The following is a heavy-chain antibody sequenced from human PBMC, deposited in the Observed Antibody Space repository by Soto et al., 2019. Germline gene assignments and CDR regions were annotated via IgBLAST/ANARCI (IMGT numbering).Heavy chain of an antibody. CDR3: ARTPYYYGSGSKILDS. D-gene: IGHD3-10*01. V-gene: IGHV5-51*01. CDR1: GYRFSSYW. Sequence: GESLKISCQASGYRFSSYWIGWVRQMPGQGLEWKGIIYPGDSDTRYSPSFHGQVTISADKSINTAYLQWSGLKASDTAMYYCARTPYYYGSGSKILDSWGQGTLVTVSS. J-gene: IGHJ4*02. CDR2: IYPGDSDT.